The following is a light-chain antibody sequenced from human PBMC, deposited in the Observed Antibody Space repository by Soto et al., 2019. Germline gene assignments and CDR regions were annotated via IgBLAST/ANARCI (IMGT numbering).Light chain of an antibody. J-gene: IGKJ4*01. CDR2: AAS. CDR3: QQSYSMPLT. V-gene: IGKV1-39*01. Sequence: DIQMTQSPSSLSASVGDRVTITCRTSQSISSSLNWYQQKPGKAPNLLIYAASSLQGGVPSRFSGSGSGTDFTLTISNLQPEDFATYYCQQSYSMPLTFGGGTRWIS. CDR1: QSISSS.